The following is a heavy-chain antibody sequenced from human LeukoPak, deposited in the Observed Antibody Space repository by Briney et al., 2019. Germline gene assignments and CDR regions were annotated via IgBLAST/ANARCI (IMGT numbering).Heavy chain of an antibody. CDR3: ARDPNSSSSGDKAFDI. V-gene: IGHV6-1*01. D-gene: IGHD6-6*01. CDR1: GDSVSSNSAA. Sequence: SQTLSLTCAISGDSVSSNSAAWNWIRQSPSRGLEWLGRTYYRSKWYNDYAVSVKSRITINPDTSKNQFSLQLNSVTPEDTAVYYCARDPNSSSSGDKAFDIWGQGTMVTVSS. CDR2: TYYRSKWYN. J-gene: IGHJ3*02.